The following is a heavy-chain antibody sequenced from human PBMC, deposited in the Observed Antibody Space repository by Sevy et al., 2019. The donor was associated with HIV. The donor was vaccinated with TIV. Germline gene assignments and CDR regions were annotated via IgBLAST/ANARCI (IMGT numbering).Heavy chain of an antibody. Sequence: GGSLRLSCAASGFTFSSYAMSWVRQAPGKGLEWVSAISGSGGSTYYADSVKGRFTISRDNSKNTLYLQMHSLRAEDTAVYYCAKDKGYSSGWYDIDYWGQGTLVTVSS. CDR3: AKDKGYSSGWYDIDY. D-gene: IGHD6-19*01. V-gene: IGHV3-23*01. CDR1: GFTFSSYA. J-gene: IGHJ4*02. CDR2: ISGSGGST.